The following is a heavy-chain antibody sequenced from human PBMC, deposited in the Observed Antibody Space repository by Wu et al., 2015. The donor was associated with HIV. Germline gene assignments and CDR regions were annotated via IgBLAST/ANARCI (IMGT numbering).Heavy chain of an antibody. CDR2: IIPVFGTT. CDR3: AGGILVRGSERWFDP. J-gene: IGHJ5*02. D-gene: IGHD1-1*01. CDR1: GGIFSKYA. V-gene: IGHV1-69*05. Sequence: QVQLVQSGAEVKKPGSSVKVSCKASGGIFSKYAINWVRQAPGQGLEWMGGIIPVFGTTSYAQKFRGRVTITTDASTNTAYMELTGLRSADTAVYYCAGGILVRGSERWFDPWGQGTLVTVSS.